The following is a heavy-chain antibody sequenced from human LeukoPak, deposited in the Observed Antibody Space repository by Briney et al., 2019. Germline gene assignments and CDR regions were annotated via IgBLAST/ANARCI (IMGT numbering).Heavy chain of an antibody. J-gene: IGHJ6*04. CDR2: ISYDGSNE. Sequence: PGGSLRLSCAASGFTFSSYGMHWDRQAPGKGLEWVAVISYDGSNEYYADSVKGRFTISRDNSKNTLYLQMNSLRAEDTAVYYCAKDYSSYYYGSGSYYYYYGMDVWGKGTTVTVSS. D-gene: IGHD3-10*01. V-gene: IGHV3-30*18. CDR1: GFTFSSYG. CDR3: AKDYSSYYYGSGSYYYYYGMDV.